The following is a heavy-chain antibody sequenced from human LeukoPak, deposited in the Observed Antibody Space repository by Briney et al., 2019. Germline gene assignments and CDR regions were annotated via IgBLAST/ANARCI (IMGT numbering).Heavy chain of an antibody. CDR3: ARGGGRYYYDSSGLSDAFDI. CDR1: GFTFSSYS. D-gene: IGHD3-22*01. CDR2: ISSSSSYI. J-gene: IGHJ3*02. V-gene: IGHV3-21*01. Sequence: PGGSLRLSCAASGFTFSSYSMKWVRQAPGKGLEWVSSISSSSSYIYYADSVKGRFTISRDNAKNSLYLQMNSLRAEDTAVYYCARGGGRYYYDSSGLSDAFDIWGQGTMVTVSS.